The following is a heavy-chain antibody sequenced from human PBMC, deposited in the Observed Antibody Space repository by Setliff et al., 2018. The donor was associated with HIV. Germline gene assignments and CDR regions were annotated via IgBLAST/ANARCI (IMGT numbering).Heavy chain of an antibody. CDR1: GYTFTSYA. Sequence: EASVKVSCKASGYTFTSYAMHWVRQAPGQRLEWMGWINAGNGNTKYSQKFQGRVTITRDTSASTAYMELRSLRSDDTAVYYCATAAARFQHWGQGIPVTVSS. CDR3: ATAAARFQH. D-gene: IGHD6-13*01. CDR2: INAGNGNT. J-gene: IGHJ1*01. V-gene: IGHV1-3*01.